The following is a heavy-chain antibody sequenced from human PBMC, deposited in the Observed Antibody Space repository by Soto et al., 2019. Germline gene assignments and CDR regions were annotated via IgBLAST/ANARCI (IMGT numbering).Heavy chain of an antibody. CDR3: AREGSGYNF. CDR2: IVPVFGRP. J-gene: IGHJ4*02. Sequence: GASVQVSCKASGGSFSNFGISWVRQAPGQGPEWMGGIVPVFGRPNYAQRFRGRLTITADESTSTGYMELISLRSDDTAVYYCAREGSGYNFWGQGTQVTVSS. CDR1: GGSFSNFG. V-gene: IGHV1-69*13. D-gene: IGHD5-12*01.